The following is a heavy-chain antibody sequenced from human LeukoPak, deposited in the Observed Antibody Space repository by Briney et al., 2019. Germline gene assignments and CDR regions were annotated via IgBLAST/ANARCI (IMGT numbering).Heavy chain of an antibody. CDR2: INPNSGGT. V-gene: IGHV1-2*02. D-gene: IGHD6-13*01. CDR1: GYTLTGYY. J-gene: IGHJ4*02. Sequence: VASVKVSCKASGYTLTGYYMHWVRQAPGQGLEWMGWINPNSGGTNYAQKFQGRVTMTRDTSISTAYMELSRLRSDDTAVYYCARLSGYSSSWDDYWGQGTLVTVSS. CDR3: ARLSGYSSSWDDY.